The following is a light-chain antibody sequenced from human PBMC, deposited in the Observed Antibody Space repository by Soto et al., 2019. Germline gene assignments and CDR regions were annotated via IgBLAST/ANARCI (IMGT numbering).Light chain of an antibody. CDR2: EDN. Sequence: NFMLTQPHSVSESPGKTVTISCTGSSGSIASNYVQWYQQRPGSAPTTVIYEDNQRPSGVPDRFSGSIDSSSNSASLTISGLKTEDEADYYCQVFGTGTKVTVL. V-gene: IGLV6-57*02. J-gene: IGLJ1*01. CDR3: QV. CDR1: SGSIASNY.